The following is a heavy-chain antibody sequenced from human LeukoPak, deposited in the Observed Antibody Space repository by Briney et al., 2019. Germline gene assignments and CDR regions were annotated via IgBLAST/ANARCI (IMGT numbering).Heavy chain of an antibody. CDR3: ARGGYCTNGVCSTYYMDV. D-gene: IGHD2-8*01. CDR1: GFIFNSYT. Sequence: GGSLRLSCEASGFIFNSYTMNWVRQAPGKGLEWVSSISSSGSNIYYADSVKGRFTISRDNAKNSLYLQMNSLRAEDTAVYYCARGGYCTNGVCSTYYMDVWGKGTTVTVSS. J-gene: IGHJ6*03. CDR2: ISSSGSNI. V-gene: IGHV3-21*01.